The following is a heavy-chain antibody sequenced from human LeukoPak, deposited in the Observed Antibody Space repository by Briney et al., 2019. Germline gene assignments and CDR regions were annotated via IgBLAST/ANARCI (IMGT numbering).Heavy chain of an antibody. Sequence: GGSLRLSCAASGFPFNSFWMHWVRQAPGKGLVWVSDMNEYSTTIRYADSVKGRLTISRDNAKSILYLQMNNLRAEDTAMYFCARGGINPVDHWGQGTLVTVSS. D-gene: IGHD3-16*01. J-gene: IGHJ4*02. CDR3: ARGGINPVDH. V-gene: IGHV3-74*01. CDR1: GFPFNSFW. CDR2: MNEYSTTI.